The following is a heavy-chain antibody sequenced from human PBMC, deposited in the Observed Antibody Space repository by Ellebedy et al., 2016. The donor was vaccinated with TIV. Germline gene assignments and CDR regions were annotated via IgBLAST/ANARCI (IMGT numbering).Heavy chain of an antibody. CDR3: ADDPRGVGPAFDI. V-gene: IGHV3-23*01. CDR1: GLTFSDNA. D-gene: IGHD3-10*01. Sequence: PGGSLRLSCAASGLTFSDNAMSWVRQAPGKGLKWVSSISDSGSSTYYADSVKGRFTISRDNSKNTLYLRMDSLRVEDTAIYYCADDPRGVGPAFDIWGQGTMVTVSS. CDR2: ISDSGSST. J-gene: IGHJ3*02.